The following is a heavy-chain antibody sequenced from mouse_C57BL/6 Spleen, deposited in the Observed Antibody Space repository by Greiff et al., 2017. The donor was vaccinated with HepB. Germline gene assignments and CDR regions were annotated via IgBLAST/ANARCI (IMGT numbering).Heavy chain of an antibody. V-gene: IGHV2-2*01. D-gene: IGHD2-5*01. J-gene: IGHJ4*01. Sequence: VQLQQSGPGLVQPSQSLSITCTVSGFSLTSYGVHWVRQSPGKGLEWLGVIWSGGSTDYNAAFISRLSISKDNSKSQVFIKMNSLQADDTAIYYCARKDYYSNYDAMDYWGQGTSVTVSS. CDR3: ARKDYYSNYDAMDY. CDR1: GFSLTSYG. CDR2: IWSGGST.